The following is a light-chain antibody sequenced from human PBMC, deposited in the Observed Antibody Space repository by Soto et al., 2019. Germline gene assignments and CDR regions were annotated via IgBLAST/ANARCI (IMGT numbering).Light chain of an antibody. CDR1: QSVSSSF. CDR3: QQRFNLPRT. CDR2: DAS. V-gene: IGKV3D-20*02. J-gene: IGKJ1*01. Sequence: EIVWSISPGDLALSKDERATFSCRASQSVSSSFLAWYQQKPGQAPRLLIYDASNRATGIPARFSGSGSGTDFTLTISSLEAEDSAVYYCQQRFNLPRTFGQGTKVDI.